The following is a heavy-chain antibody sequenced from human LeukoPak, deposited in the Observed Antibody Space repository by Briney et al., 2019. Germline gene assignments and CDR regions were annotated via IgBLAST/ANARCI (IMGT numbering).Heavy chain of an antibody. CDR2: NYNSGSP. Sequence: PSETLSLTCTVSGGSIRSGSYYWSWIRQPAGKGLEWIGRNYNSGSPHYHPSLKSRVTISVDTSKNQFSLKLSSVTAADTAVYYCARDLYSGSSIYYYYMDVWGKGTTVTVSS. CDR1: GGSIRSGSYY. J-gene: IGHJ6*03. D-gene: IGHD6-6*01. CDR3: ARDLYSGSSIYYYYMDV. V-gene: IGHV4-61*02.